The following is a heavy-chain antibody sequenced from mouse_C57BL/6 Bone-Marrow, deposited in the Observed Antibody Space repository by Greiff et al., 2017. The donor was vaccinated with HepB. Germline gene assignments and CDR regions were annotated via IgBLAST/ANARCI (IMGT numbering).Heavy chain of an antibody. CDR3: ARHYYGSPWFAY. D-gene: IGHD1-1*01. CDR2: IDPSDSYT. Sequence: VQLQQPGAELVRPGPSVKLSCKASGYTFTSYWMHWVKQRPGQGLEWIGVIDPSDSYTNYNQKFKGKATLTVDTSSSTAYMQLSSLTSEDSAVYYCARHYYGSPWFAYWGQGTLVTVSA. J-gene: IGHJ3*01. CDR1: GYTFTSYW. V-gene: IGHV1-59*01.